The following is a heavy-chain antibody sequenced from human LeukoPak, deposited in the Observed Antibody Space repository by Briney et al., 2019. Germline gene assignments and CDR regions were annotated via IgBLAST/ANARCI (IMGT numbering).Heavy chain of an antibody. Sequence: GGSLRLSCAAAGFTFSNYWMHWVRQAPGKWLVWVSRIKSDGRTNYADSVKGRFTISRDNAKNTVSLQMNSLRAEDTGVYYCARAPSEIGGYYPEYFRHWGQGTLVTVSS. CDR3: ARAPSEIGGYYPEYFRH. J-gene: IGHJ1*01. CDR2: IKSDGRT. D-gene: IGHD3-22*01. V-gene: IGHV3-74*01. CDR1: GFTFSNYW.